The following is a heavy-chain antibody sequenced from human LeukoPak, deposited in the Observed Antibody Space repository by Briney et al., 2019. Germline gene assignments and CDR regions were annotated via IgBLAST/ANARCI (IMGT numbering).Heavy chain of an antibody. D-gene: IGHD3-16*01. CDR3: ATDEGG. CDR2: IDPNNGGT. Sequence: ASVKVSCKASGYTSTGYYMHWVRQAPGQGLEWMGFIDPNNGGTNYAQKFQGRVTLTRDTSISTAYMELSSLRSDDTAVYHCATDEGGWGQGTLVTVSS. CDR1: GYTSTGYY. V-gene: IGHV1-2*02. J-gene: IGHJ1*01.